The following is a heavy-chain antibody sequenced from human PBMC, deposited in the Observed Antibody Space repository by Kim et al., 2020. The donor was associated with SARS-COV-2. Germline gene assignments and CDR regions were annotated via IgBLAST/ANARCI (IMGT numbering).Heavy chain of an antibody. Sequence: GGSLRLSCAASGFTFSGYWMHWVRQAPGKGLEWVSRISSDGTTSTYADSVKGRFTISRDNAENTLYLQMNSLRAEDTAVYYCARAGYCTGGRCYDYPGHWGQGTLVTVSS. CDR1: GFTFSGYW. J-gene: IGHJ4*02. V-gene: IGHV3-74*01. CDR2: ISSDGTTS. D-gene: IGHD2-15*01. CDR3: ARAGYCTGGRCYDYPGH.